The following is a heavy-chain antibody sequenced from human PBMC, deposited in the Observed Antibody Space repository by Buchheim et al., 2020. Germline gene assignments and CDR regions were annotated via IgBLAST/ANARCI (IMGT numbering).Heavy chain of an antibody. Sequence: EVQLVESGGGLVKPGGSLRLSCAAPGFTFSSYSMNWVRQAPGKGLEWVSSISSSSSYIYYADSVKGRFTISRDNAKNSLYLQMNSLRAEDTAVYYCARDGAVAGLVAKYGMDVWGQGTT. CDR1: GFTFSSYS. D-gene: IGHD6-19*01. CDR2: ISSSSSYI. V-gene: IGHV3-21*01. J-gene: IGHJ6*02. CDR3: ARDGAVAGLVAKYGMDV.